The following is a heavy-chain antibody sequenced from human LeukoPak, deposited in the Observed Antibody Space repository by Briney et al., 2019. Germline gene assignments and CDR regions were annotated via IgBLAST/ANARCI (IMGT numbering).Heavy chain of an antibody. CDR1: GASIRSDY. D-gene: IGHD5-18*01. V-gene: IGHV4-59*08. CDR3: ARQNCAYASCSYVT. CDR2: IYYGGRT. Sequence: SETLSLTCSVSGASIRSDYWAWIRRPPGKGLEWIGFIYYGGRTHSNASLKSRVTMSLDTSKSQYSLHLSSVTAADTAAYYCARQNCAYASCSYVTWGQGTMVFVSS. J-gene: IGHJ3*01.